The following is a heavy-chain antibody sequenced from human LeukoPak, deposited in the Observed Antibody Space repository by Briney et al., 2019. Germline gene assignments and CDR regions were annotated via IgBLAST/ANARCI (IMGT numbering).Heavy chain of an antibody. J-gene: IGHJ4*02. Sequence: GGSLRLSCAASGFTFSEAWMSWVRQAPGKGLEWVGRIKSETDGGTTDYAAPVKGRFTISRDDSENMVYLQMNSLETDDTAVYYCAYQGSWGHCFDAWGQGTLVTVSS. CDR2: IKSETDGGTT. CDR3: AYQGSWGHCFDA. D-gene: IGHD3-16*01. CDR1: GFTFSEAW. V-gene: IGHV3-15*01.